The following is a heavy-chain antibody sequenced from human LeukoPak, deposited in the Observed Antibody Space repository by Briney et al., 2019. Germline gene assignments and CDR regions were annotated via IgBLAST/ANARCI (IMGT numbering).Heavy chain of an antibody. J-gene: IGHJ5*02. CDR2: ISGSGGST. CDR3: AKVLELNWFDP. D-gene: IGHD1-26*01. CDR1: GFTFSSYG. Sequence: GGSLRLSCAASGFTFSSYGMSWVRQAPGKGLEWVSAISGSGGSTYYADSVKGRFTISRDNSKNTLYLQMNSPRAEDTAVYYCAKVLELNWFDPWGQGTLVTVSS. V-gene: IGHV3-23*01.